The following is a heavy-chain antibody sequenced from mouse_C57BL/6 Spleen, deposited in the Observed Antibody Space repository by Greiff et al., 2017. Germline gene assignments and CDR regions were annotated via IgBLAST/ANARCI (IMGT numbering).Heavy chain of an antibody. V-gene: IGHV5-4*01. J-gene: IGHJ2*01. D-gene: IGHD2-3*01. CDR2: ISDGGSYT. CDR3: ARDHDGYYFDY. Sequence: VQLKESGGGLVKPGGSLKLSCAASGFTFSSYAMSWVRQTPEKRLEWVATISDGGSYTYYPDNVKGRFTISRDNAKNNLYLQMSHLKSEDTAMYYCARDHDGYYFDYWGQGTTLTVSS. CDR1: GFTFSSYA.